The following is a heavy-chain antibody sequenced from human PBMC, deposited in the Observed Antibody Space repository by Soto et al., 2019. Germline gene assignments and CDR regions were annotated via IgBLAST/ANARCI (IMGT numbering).Heavy chain of an antibody. CDR1: GESINSSSYY. CDR3: ARQRTTVVTLTYFDH. Sequence: SETLSLTCIVSGESINSSSYYWGWIRQPPGKGLEWIGSIYYSGRTYYNPSFKSRVTISIDTSKNQFSLKLSSVTATDTAVYYCARQRTTVVTLTYFDHWGQGALVTVSS. V-gene: IGHV4-39*01. CDR2: IYYSGRT. J-gene: IGHJ4*02. D-gene: IGHD2-21*02.